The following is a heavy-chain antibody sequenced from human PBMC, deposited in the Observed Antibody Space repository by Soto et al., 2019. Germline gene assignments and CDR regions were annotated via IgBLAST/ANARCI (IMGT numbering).Heavy chain of an antibody. CDR1: GYTFSNYG. CDR3: ARATTGEGAAMFDL. V-gene: IGHV1-18*01. D-gene: IGHD3-10*01. J-gene: IGHJ5*02. Sequence: QVQLVQSGAEVKKPGASVKVSCKASGYTFSNYGISWVRQAPGQGLEWMGWISAYNGNIKFAQKVQGRVTMTTDTFTSTAYMELRSLRSDDTAVYYCARATTGEGAAMFDLWGQGTLVTVSS. CDR2: ISAYNGNI.